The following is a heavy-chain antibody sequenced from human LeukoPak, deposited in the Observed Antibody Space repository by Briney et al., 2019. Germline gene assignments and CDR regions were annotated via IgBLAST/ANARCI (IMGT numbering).Heavy chain of an antibody. CDR2: ISWNSGSI. D-gene: IGHD6-13*01. V-gene: IGHV3-9*01. Sequence: PGRSLRLSCAASGFTFDDYAMHWARQAPGKGLEWVSGISWNSGSIGYADSVKGRFTISRDNAKNSLYLQMNSLRAEDTALYYCAKARGAAAGTNDAFDIWGQGTMVTVSS. CDR1: GFTFDDYA. CDR3: AKARGAAAGTNDAFDI. J-gene: IGHJ3*02.